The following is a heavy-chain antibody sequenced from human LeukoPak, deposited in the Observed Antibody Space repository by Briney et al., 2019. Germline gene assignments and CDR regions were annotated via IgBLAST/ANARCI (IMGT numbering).Heavy chain of an antibody. J-gene: IGHJ4*02. CDR3: ARELPGSIDY. V-gene: IGHV3-7*04. CDR1: GFTFSSYW. Sequence: GGSLRLSCAASGFTFSSYWMSWVRQAPGKGLEWVANIKGDGGAKYHVDSVKGRLTISRDNAKNSLYLQTNSLRAEDTAVYYCARELPGSIDYWGQGTLVTVSS. D-gene: IGHD1-26*01. CDR2: IKGDGGAK.